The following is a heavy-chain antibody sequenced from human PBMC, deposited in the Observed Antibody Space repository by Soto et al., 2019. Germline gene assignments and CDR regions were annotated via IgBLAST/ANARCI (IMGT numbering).Heavy chain of an antibody. CDR2: INHSGST. CDR1: GGYFSGYY. V-gene: IGHV4-34*01. CDR3: ARGGGDKRLSNDY. D-gene: IGHD4-17*01. J-gene: IGHJ4*02. Sequence: QVQLQQWGAGLLKPSETLSLTCAVSGGYFSGYYWSWIRQPPGKGLEWIGEINHSGSTNYNTSLKSRDTISVDTSKNQFSLKLSSVTAADTAVYYGARGGGDKRLSNDYWGQGTLVTVSS.